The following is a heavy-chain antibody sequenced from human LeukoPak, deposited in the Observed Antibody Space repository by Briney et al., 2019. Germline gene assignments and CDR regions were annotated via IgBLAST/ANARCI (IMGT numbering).Heavy chain of an antibody. CDR1: GYTFTGYY. D-gene: IGHD3-16*01. CDR3: ARSLGTYWGKDFLNWFDP. Sequence: ASVKVSCKASGYTFTGYYMHWVRQAPGQGLEWMGWINPNSGGTNYAQKSQGRVTMTRDTSISTAYMELSRLRSDDTAVYYCARSLGTYWGKDFLNWFDPWGQGTLVTVSS. V-gene: IGHV1-2*02. CDR2: INPNSGGT. J-gene: IGHJ5*02.